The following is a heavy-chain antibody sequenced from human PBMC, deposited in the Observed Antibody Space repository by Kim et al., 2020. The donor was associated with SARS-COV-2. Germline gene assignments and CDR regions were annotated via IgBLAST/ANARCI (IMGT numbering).Heavy chain of an antibody. CDR3: ARGSDYHGLDV. CDR1: GYPFSGFY. Sequence: ASVKVSCKTSGYPFSGFYVHWVRQAPGQGLEWMGSISPNNGATKYAEASQGRATMTRDTSINTAYLELSRLKSDDTAIYFCARGSDYHGLDVWGQGTRVTVSS. V-gene: IGHV1-2*02. J-gene: IGHJ6*02. CDR2: ISPNNGAT.